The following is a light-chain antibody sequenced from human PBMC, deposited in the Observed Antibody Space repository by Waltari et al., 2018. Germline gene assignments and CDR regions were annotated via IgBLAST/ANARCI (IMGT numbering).Light chain of an antibody. Sequence: EIVMTQSPATLSVSPGERATLSCRVSQSVSTNLAWYQQKPGQTPRLRMYGASTRATGVPARFSGSGSGTDCTLTISSLQSEDFAVYYCQQYHNWPPWTFGQGTKVEI. V-gene: IGKV3-15*01. CDR3: QQYHNWPPWT. CDR1: QSVSTN. CDR2: GAS. J-gene: IGKJ1*01.